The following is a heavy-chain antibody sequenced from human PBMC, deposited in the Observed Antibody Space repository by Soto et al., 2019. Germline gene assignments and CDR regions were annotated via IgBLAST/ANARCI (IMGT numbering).Heavy chain of an antibody. D-gene: IGHD3-10*01. CDR2: FSAYSVNA. J-gene: IGHJ3*01. CDR1: GYTFNTYG. Sequence: QVQLVQSGAEVRKPGASVKVSCKASGYTFNTYGISWVRQAPGQGLEWMGWFSAYSVNANYAQKLQGRVTITTDTSTSTAYMELSNLRSDDTAVYYCARVKGAGSAQDEDAFDLWGQGTMFTVAS. V-gene: IGHV1-18*01. CDR3: ARVKGAGSAQDEDAFDL.